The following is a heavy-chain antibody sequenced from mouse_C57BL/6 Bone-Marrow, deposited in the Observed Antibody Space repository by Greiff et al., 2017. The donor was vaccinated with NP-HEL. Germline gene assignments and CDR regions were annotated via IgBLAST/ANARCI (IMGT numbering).Heavy chain of an antibody. J-gene: IGHJ2*01. V-gene: IGHV1-55*01. CDR3: VPYDYDEGYYFDY. D-gene: IGHD2-4*01. CDR1: GYTFTSYW. Sequence: QVQLQQSGAELVKPGASVKMSCKASGYTFTSYWITWVKQRPGQGLEWIGDIYPGSGSTNYNEKFKSKATLTVDTSSSTAYMQLSSLTSEDSAVYYCVPYDYDEGYYFDYWGQGTTLTVSS. CDR2: IYPGSGST.